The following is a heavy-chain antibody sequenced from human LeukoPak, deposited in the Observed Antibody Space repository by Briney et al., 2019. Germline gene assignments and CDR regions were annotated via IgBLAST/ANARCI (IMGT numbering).Heavy chain of an antibody. D-gene: IGHD4-17*01. CDR1: GGSISSYY. J-gene: IGHJ5*02. Sequence: SGTLSLTCTVSGGSISSYYWSWIRQPPGKGLEWIGYIHYSGSTNSNPSLKSRVTISIDTSRNQFSLRLSSVTAADTAVYYCARYVDYGDSERWFDPWGQGTLVTVSS. CDR3: ARYVDYGDSERWFDP. CDR2: IHYSGST. V-gene: IGHV4-59*08.